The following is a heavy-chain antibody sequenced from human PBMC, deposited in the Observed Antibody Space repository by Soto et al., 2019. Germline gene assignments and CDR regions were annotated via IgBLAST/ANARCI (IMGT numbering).Heavy chain of an antibody. Sequence: QIYLVQSGPEVKRPGASLIVSCKTSGYTFTSYDVYWVRQAPGQGLEWMGWISPYNGKKKYVEKFQGRVDMTFDTATSTVYLEVRGLKFDDTAVYYGARDRDRFWLDPWGQGTLVTVSS. V-gene: IGHV1-18*01. CDR3: ARDRDRFWLDP. D-gene: IGHD3-3*01. J-gene: IGHJ5*02. CDR1: GYTFTSYD. CDR2: ISPYNGKK.